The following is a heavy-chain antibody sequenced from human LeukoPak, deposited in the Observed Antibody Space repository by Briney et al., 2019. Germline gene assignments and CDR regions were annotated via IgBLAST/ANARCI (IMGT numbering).Heavy chain of an antibody. J-gene: IGHJ4*02. Sequence: EASVKVSCKASGYTFTSYYMHWVRQAPGQGLEWMGIINPSGGSTSYPQKFQGRVTMTRDTSTSTVFMELSSLRPDDTAVYYCARTDYYGSGSYYNRNPAYWGQGTLVTVSS. CDR3: ARTDYYGSGSYYNRNPAY. CDR1: GYTFTSYY. CDR2: INPSGGST. V-gene: IGHV1-46*01. D-gene: IGHD3-10*01.